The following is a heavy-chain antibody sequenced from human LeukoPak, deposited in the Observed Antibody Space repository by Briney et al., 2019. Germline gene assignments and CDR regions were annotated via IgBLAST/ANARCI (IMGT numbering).Heavy chain of an antibody. Sequence: GASVKVSCKSSGYTFNSYGITWVRQAPGQGLEWMGWIHTYNGHTNYAQKLQGRVTMTTDTSTSTAYMELRSLRSDDTAVYYCARARLADAFDIWGQGTMVTVSS. CDR1: GYTFNSYG. CDR3: ARARLADAFDI. D-gene: IGHD3-3*02. V-gene: IGHV1-18*01. CDR2: IHTYNGHT. J-gene: IGHJ3*02.